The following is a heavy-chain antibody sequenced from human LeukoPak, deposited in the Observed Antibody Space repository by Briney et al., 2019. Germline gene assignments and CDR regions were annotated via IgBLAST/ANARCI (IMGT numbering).Heavy chain of an antibody. D-gene: IGHD3-22*01. V-gene: IGHV1-18*01. CDR1: GYTFTSYG. CDR2: ISAYNGNT. CDR3: ARSKGGITMIVVVNSAFDI. Sequence: ASVKVSCKASGYTFTSYGISWVRQAPGQGLEWMGWISAYNGNTNYAQNLQGRVTLTTDTSTSTAYMELRSLRSDDTAVYYCARSKGGITMIVVVNSAFDIWGQGTMVTVSS. J-gene: IGHJ3*02.